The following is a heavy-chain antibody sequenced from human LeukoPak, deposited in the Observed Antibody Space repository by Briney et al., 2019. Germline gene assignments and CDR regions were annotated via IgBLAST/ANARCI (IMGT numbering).Heavy chain of an antibody. CDR3: AREGSGYYFDY. CDR1: GFTVSSNY. D-gene: IGHD1-14*01. V-gene: IGHV3-53*01. J-gene: IGHJ4*02. Sequence: GGSLRLSCAASGFTVSSNYMSWVRQAPGKGLEWVSVIYSGGSTYYADSVKGRFTISRDNSKNTLYLQMNSLRAEDTAVYYCAREGSGYYFDYWGQGTLVTVSS. CDR2: IYSGGST.